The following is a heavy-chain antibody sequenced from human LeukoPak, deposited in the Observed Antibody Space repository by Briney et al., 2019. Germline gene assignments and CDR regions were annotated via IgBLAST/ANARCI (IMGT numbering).Heavy chain of an antibody. CDR1: GFTFNSYA. CDR3: AKVRMITMIAYDAFDI. J-gene: IGHJ3*02. D-gene: IGHD3-22*01. V-gene: IGHV3-23*01. Sequence: GGSLRLSCAASGFTFNSYAMNWVRQAPGRGLEWVSAISGSGRSTYYADSVKGRFSISRDNSKNTLYLQMNSLRAEDTAIYYCAKVRMITMIAYDAFDIWGQGSMVTVSS. CDR2: ISGSGRST.